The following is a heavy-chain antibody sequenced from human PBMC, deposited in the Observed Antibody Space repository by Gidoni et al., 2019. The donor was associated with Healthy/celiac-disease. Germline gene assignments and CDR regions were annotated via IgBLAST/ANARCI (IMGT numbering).Heavy chain of an antibody. J-gene: IGHJ4*02. CDR2: INHSGST. CDR3: ASLGDYGDDY. Sequence: QVPLQQWGAGLFKPSETLSLTCAVYGGSFSGYYWSWIRQPPGKGLEWIGEINHSGSTNYNPSRKSRVTISVDTSKNQFSLKLSSVTAADTAVYYCASLGDYGDDYWGQGTLVTVSS. CDR1: GGSFSGYY. D-gene: IGHD4-17*01. V-gene: IGHV4-34*01.